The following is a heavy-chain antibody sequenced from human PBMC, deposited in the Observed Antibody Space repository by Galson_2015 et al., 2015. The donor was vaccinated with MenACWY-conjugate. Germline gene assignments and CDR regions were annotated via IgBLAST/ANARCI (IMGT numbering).Heavy chain of an antibody. V-gene: IGHV1-69*13. CDR2: IIPIFGAA. CDR3: AREGHSSTWSQYNWFDP. Sequence: SVKVSCKASGVTFSSYGISWVRQAPGQGLEWMGAIIPIFGAANYAQRFQGRVTMTADESTTTAYMELSSLRSEDTAVYYCAREGHSSTWSQYNWFDPWGQGTLVTASS. J-gene: IGHJ5*02. D-gene: IGHD6-19*01. CDR1: GVTFSSYG.